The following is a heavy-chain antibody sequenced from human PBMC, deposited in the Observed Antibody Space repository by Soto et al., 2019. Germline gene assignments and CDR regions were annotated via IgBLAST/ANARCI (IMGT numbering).Heavy chain of an antibody. D-gene: IGHD2-15*01. CDR3: ARVGGSGDFDY. Sequence: QVRLVESGGGLVKPGGSLRLSCAVSGFTFSDYYMSWIRQAPGKGLEWVSYVSTSGATIYYADSMKGRFTISRDNAKNSRYLQMNSLRAEDPAVCYCARVGGSGDFDYWGQGTLVTVSS. V-gene: IGHV3-11*01. CDR1: GFTFSDYY. J-gene: IGHJ4*02. CDR2: VSTSGATI.